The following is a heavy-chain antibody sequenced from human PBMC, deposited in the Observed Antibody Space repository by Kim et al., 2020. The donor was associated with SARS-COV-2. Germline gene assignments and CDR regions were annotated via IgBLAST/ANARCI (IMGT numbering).Heavy chain of an antibody. CDR3: ARYGGLARFGDQSGYYYYGMDV. D-gene: IGHD3-10*01. J-gene: IGHJ6*02. Sequence: SETLSLTCTVSGGSISSYYWSWIRQPPGKGLEWIGYIYYSGSTNYNPSLKSRVTISVDTSKNQFSLKLSSVTAADTAVYYCARYGGLARFGDQSGYYYYGMDVWGQGTTVTVSS. CDR1: GGSISSYY. CDR2: IYYSGST. V-gene: IGHV4-59*13.